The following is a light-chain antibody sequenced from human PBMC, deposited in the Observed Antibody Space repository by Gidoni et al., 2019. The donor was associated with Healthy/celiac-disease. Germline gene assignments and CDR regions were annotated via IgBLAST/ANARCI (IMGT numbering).Light chain of an antibody. CDR1: QSVSSH. Sequence: EIMLTQSPVTLSFSPGERATLSCRASQSVSSHLAWYQQKPGQAPRLLIYEASNRATGIPARFSGSVSGTDFTLTISSLEPEDLAVYYCQQRSNWPPSITFGQGTRLEIK. J-gene: IGKJ5*01. V-gene: IGKV3-11*01. CDR3: QQRSNWPPSIT. CDR2: EAS.